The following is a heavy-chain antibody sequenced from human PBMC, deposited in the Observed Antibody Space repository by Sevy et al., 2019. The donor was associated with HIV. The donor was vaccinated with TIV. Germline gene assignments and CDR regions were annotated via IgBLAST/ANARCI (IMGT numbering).Heavy chain of an antibody. D-gene: IGHD3-3*01. CDR3: AKDPELRFLEWLLSYFDY. CDR1: GFTFSSYA. V-gene: IGHV3-23*01. CDR2: ISGSGGST. J-gene: IGHJ4*02. Sequence: GGSLSLSCAASGFTFSSYAMSWVRQAPGKGLEWVSAISGSGGSTYYADSVKGRFTISRDNSKNTLYLQMNSLRAEDTAVYYCAKDPELRFLEWLLSYFDYWGQGTLVTVSS.